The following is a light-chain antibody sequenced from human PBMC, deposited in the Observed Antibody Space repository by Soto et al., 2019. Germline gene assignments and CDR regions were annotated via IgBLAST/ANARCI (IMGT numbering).Light chain of an antibody. CDR3: QQYNHWPRMLS. CDR2: AAS. CDR1: QSISSY. Sequence: DIQMTQSPSSLSASVGDRVTITCRASQSISSYLNWYQQKPGKAPKLLIYAASSLQSGVPSRFSGSGSGTDFTLTISSLQPEDFATYYCQQYNHWPRMLSFGGGTRV. V-gene: IGKV1-39*01. J-gene: IGKJ4*01.